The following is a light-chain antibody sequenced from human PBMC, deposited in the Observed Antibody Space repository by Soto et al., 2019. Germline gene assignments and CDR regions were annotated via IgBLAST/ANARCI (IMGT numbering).Light chain of an antibody. J-gene: IGKJ1*01. V-gene: IGKV1-5*01. CDR3: QQYKSYPWT. Sequence: DIQMTQSPSTLSASVGDRVTITCRASQSISSWLAWYQQKPGKAPKLLIYDASSLESGVPSRFSGSGSGTEFTLTISSLQPDDFATYYCQQYKSYPWTFDQGTKVEIK. CDR2: DAS. CDR1: QSISSW.